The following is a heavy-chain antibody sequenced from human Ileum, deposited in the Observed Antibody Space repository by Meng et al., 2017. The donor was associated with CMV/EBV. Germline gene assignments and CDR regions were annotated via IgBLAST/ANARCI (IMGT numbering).Heavy chain of an antibody. CDR2: IKQDGSEK. J-gene: IGHJ6*02. D-gene: IGHD2-2*02. V-gene: IGHV3-7*01. Sequence: GGPLRLSCAASGFTFISYWMSWVRQAPGKGLEWVANIKQDGSEKYYVDAVKGRFTIARDNAKNPLYMQENSLRTEETAVYYCARELIVEVPAAIQDAYYYGMDVWGQGTTVTVSS. CDR1: GFTFISYW. CDR3: ARELIVEVPAAIQDAYYYGMDV.